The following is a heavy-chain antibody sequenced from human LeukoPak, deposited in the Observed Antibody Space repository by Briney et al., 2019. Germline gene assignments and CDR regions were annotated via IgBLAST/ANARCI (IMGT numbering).Heavy chain of an antibody. Sequence: GGSLRLSCAASGFTFSSYGMHWVRQAPGKGLEWVAFIRYDGSNKYYADSVKGRFTISRDNSKNTLYLQMNSLRAEDTAVYYCAKEGGPGYTYGYIDYYYYMDVWGKGTTVTVSS. V-gene: IGHV3-30*02. CDR3: AKEGGPGYTYGYIDYYYYMDV. CDR2: IRYDGSNK. D-gene: IGHD5-18*01. CDR1: GFTFSSYG. J-gene: IGHJ6*03.